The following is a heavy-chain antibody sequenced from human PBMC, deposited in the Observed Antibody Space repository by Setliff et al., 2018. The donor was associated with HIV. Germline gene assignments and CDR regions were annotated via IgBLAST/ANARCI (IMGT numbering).Heavy chain of an antibody. V-gene: IGHV3-23*01. CDR1: GFTFSSFA. Sequence: GGSLRLSCAASGFTFSSFAMSWVRQVPGKGLEWVAGIENVAYNYNTYYAESVKGRFTVSRDDSRNTLSLQMDRLRADDTAVYYCAKDRIVGGTLAQYFDYWGLGTLVTVSS. D-gene: IGHD1-26*01. J-gene: IGHJ4*02. CDR3: AKDRIVGGTLAQYFDY. CDR2: IENVAYNYNT.